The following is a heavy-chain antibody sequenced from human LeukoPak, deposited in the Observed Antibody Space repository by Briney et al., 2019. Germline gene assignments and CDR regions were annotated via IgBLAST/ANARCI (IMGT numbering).Heavy chain of an antibody. CDR2: INHNGST. Sequence: SGTLSLTCAVSGGSFSDYYWSWIRQPPGKGLEWIGEINHNGSTNYNPSLKSRVTISVDTSKKQFSLKLRSVTAADTAVYYCARDIAALDYWGQGILVTVSS. V-gene: IGHV4-34*01. J-gene: IGHJ4*02. D-gene: IGHD6-13*01. CDR1: GGSFSDYY. CDR3: ARDIAALDY.